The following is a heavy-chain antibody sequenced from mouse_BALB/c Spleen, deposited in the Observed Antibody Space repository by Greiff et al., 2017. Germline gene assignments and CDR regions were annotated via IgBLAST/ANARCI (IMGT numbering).Heavy chain of an antibody. J-gene: IGHJ2*01. D-gene: IGHD4-1*01. CDR3: TRLGRGAYFDY. V-gene: IGHV6-6*02. CDR1: GFTFSNYW. Sequence: DVKVEESGGGLVQPGGSMKLSCVASGFTFSNYWMNWVRQSPEKGLEWVAEIRLKSNNYATHYAESVKGRFTISRDDSKSSVYLQMNNLRAEDTGIYYCTRLGRGAYFDYWGQGTTLTVSS. CDR2: IRLKSNNYAT.